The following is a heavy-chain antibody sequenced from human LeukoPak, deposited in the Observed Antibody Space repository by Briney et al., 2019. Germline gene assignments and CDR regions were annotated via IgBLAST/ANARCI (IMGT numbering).Heavy chain of an antibody. V-gene: IGHV3-23*01. CDR1: GFTFSSYA. CDR2: INGSGGST. J-gene: IGHJ4*02. D-gene: IGHD3-9*01. CDR3: AKDEAYDILTGYAK. Sequence: GGSLRLSCAASGFTFSSYAMSWVRQAPGKGLEWVSDINGSGGSTYYADSVKGRFTISRDNTKNTLYLQMNSLRAEDTAVYYCAKDEAYDILTGYAKWGQGTLVTVSS.